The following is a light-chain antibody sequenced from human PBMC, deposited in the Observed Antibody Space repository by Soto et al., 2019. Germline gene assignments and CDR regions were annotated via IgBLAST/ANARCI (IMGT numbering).Light chain of an antibody. Sequence: QSALTQPASVSGSPGQSITISCTGSGTDVGTYNFVSWFQRHPGKAPQLIIYEVTERPSAVSPRFSGSKSVNTASLTISGLRAEDAADYFCCSFAGRKTWVFGGGTQLTVL. J-gene: IGLJ3*02. CDR3: CSFAGRKTWV. CDR2: EVT. V-gene: IGLV2-23*02. CDR1: GTDVGTYNF.